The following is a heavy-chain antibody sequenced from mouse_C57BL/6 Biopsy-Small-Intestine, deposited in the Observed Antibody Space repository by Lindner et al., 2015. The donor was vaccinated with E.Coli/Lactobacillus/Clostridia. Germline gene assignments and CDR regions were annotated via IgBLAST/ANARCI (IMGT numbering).Heavy chain of an antibody. D-gene: IGHD2-14*01. CDR1: GYAFSSSW. Sequence: QLQESGPELVKPGASVKISCKASGYAFSSSWMNWVKQRPGKGLEWIGRIYPGEGDTNYNGKFKGKATLTADKSSSTAYMQLSSLTSEDSAVYFCARGTRLDYWGQGTTLTVSS. CDR3: ARGTRLDY. V-gene: IGHV1-82*01. J-gene: IGHJ2*01. CDR2: IYPGEGDT.